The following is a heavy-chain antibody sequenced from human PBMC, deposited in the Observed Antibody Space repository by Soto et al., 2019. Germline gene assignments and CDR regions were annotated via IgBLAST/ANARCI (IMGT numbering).Heavy chain of an antibody. Sequence: GGSLRLSCAASGFTFSSYGMHWVRQAPGKGLEWVAVIWYDGSNKYYADSVKGRFTISRDNSKNTLYLQMNSLRAEDTAVYYCARAQIERDFWSGYGMDVWGQGTTVTVSS. D-gene: IGHD3-3*01. CDR2: IWYDGSNK. CDR1: GFTFSSYG. CDR3: ARAQIERDFWSGYGMDV. J-gene: IGHJ6*02. V-gene: IGHV3-33*01.